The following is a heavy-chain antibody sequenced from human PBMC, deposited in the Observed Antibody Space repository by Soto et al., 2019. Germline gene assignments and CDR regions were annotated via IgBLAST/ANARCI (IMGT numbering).Heavy chain of an antibody. CDR3: WRHDKTALPPLDS. V-gene: IGHV1-69*06. CDR2: TIPAFGTA. Sequence: VQSGAEVKSPGAAVKVSCKVSGAGDTFSNYGLNWMRQAPGQGLEWMGGTIPAFGTANYAQKFQGRVTITEDTSTTTAYMEMSSLRSDDTAVYYCWRHDKTALPPLDSWGQGTLVSVSS. J-gene: IGHJ4*02. CDR1: GAGDTFSNYG. D-gene: IGHD1-1*01.